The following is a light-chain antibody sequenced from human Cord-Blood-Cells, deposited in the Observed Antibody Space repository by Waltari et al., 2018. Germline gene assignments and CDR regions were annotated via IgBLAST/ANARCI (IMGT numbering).Light chain of an antibody. Sequence: QSALTQPAPVSGSPGQSITTSCTGTSSHVGSYTLVSWYQQHPGKAPKLMINEGSKRPSGVSNRFSGSKSGNTAYLTISGLQAEDEADYYCCSYAGSSTVFGGGTKLTVL. CDR2: EGS. CDR1: SSHVGSYTL. J-gene: IGLJ3*02. V-gene: IGLV2-23*01. CDR3: CSYAGSSTV.